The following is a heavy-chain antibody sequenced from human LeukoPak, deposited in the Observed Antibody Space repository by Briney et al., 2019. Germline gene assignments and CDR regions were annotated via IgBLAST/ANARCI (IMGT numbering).Heavy chain of an antibody. CDR3: ARDFGDNYDYYYYGMDV. V-gene: IGHV3-30-3*01. CDR1: GFTFSSYA. J-gene: IGHJ6*02. Sequence: PGGSLRLSCAASGFTFSSYAMHWVRQAPGKGLEWVAVISHDGSNKYYADSVKGRFTISRDNSKNTLYLQMNSLRAEDTAVYYCARDFGDNYDYYYYGMDVWGQGTTVTVSS. D-gene: IGHD3-10*01. CDR2: ISHDGSNK.